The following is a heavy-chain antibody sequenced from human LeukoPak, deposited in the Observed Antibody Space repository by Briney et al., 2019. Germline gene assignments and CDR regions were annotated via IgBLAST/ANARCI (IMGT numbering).Heavy chain of an antibody. CDR2: INHSGST. Sequence: SETLSLTCAVYGGSFSGYYWSWIRQPPGKGLEWIGEINHSGSTNYNPSLKSRVTMSVDTSKNQFSLKLSSVTAADTAVYYCASHYGSGPFDYWGQGTLVTVSS. D-gene: IGHD3-10*01. V-gene: IGHV4-34*01. J-gene: IGHJ4*02. CDR1: GGSFSGYY. CDR3: ASHYGSGPFDY.